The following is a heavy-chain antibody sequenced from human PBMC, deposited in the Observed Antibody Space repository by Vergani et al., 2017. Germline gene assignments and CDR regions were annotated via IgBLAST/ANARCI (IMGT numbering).Heavy chain of an antibody. CDR1: GFSLSNARMG. V-gene: IGHV2-26*01. D-gene: IGHD3-22*01. CDR2: IFSNDEK. J-gene: IGHJ6*02. CDR3: AWIDDSYYYDSSGYYSYYYGMDV. Sequence: QVTLKESGPVLVKPTETLTLTCTVSGFSLSNARMGVSWIRQPPGKALEWLAHIFSNDEKSYSTSLKSRLTISKDTSKSQVVLTMTNMDPVDTATYYCAWIDDSYYYDSSGYYSYYYGMDVWGQGTTVTVSS.